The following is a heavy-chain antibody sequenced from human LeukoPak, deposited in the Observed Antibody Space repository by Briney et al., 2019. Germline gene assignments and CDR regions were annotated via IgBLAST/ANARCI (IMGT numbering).Heavy chain of an antibody. CDR3: ARVGVHLDY. Sequence: ASVKVSCKTSGYTFTDHYFHWLRQAPGQGLEWMGWIHPKSGDTNYAERFQGRVSLTRDTSISTAYMELSSLRSDDTAVYYCARVGVHLDYWGQGTLVTVSS. J-gene: IGHJ4*02. D-gene: IGHD1-1*01. V-gene: IGHV1-2*02. CDR1: GYTFTDHY. CDR2: IHPKSGDT.